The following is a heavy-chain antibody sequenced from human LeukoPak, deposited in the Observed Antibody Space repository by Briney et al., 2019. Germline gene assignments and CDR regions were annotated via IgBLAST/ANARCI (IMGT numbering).Heavy chain of an antibody. J-gene: IGHJ5*01. V-gene: IGHV4-4*07. CDR2: IYSSGTT. CDR3: ARLDILVPRAVEWFDP. D-gene: IGHD2-2*01. CDR1: GDSISGKY. Sequence: SETLSLTCIVSGDSISGKYWSWIRRPAGKGLEWLGRIYSSGTTDYSPSLMSRVTMSLDTSKNHISLRLRSVTAADTAGYYCARLDILVPRAVEWFDPWGQGTVVTVSS.